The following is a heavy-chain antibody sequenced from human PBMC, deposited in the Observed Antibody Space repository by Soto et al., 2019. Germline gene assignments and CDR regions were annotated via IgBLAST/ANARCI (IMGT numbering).Heavy chain of an antibody. CDR1: GGTFSSHA. Sequence: ASVKVSCKASGGTFSSHAFSWVRQAPGQGLELMGVIIPFFKATNYARKFQGRVTITADDSTSTAYMDLYSLRPEDTAVYYCARDVPLNYYDGTYSYYAMDVWGQGTTVTVSS. V-gene: IGHV1-69*13. D-gene: IGHD3-22*01. J-gene: IGHJ6*02. CDR3: ARDVPLNYYDGTYSYYAMDV. CDR2: IIPFFKAT.